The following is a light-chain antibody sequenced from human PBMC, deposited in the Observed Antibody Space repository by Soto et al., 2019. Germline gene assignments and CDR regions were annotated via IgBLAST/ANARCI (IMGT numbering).Light chain of an antibody. CDR3: QQYGRSPFT. V-gene: IGKV3-20*01. Sequence: EIVLTQSPGTLPLSPGERATLSCRASQSVSSNNLAWYQQRPGQAPSVVIYGASTRATGIPEGVSGSGSGTDFTLTISRLEPEDFAVYYCQQYGRSPFTCGPGTKVDIK. CDR1: QSVSSNN. J-gene: IGKJ3*01. CDR2: GAS.